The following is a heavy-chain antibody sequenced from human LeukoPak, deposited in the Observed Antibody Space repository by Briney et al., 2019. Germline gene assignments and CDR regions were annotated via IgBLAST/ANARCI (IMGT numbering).Heavy chain of an antibody. CDR1: GYSISSSNW. CDR3: ARTMSSSHTVYGMDV. V-gene: IGHV4-28*05. D-gene: IGHD2-2*02. Sequence: SETLSLTCAVSGYSISSSNWWGWIRQPPGKGLEWIGYVYYSGSIYYNPSLKSRVTMSVDTSKNQFSLKLSSVTAVDTAVYYCARTMSSSHTVYGMDVWGQGTTVTVSS. CDR2: VYYSGSI. J-gene: IGHJ6*02.